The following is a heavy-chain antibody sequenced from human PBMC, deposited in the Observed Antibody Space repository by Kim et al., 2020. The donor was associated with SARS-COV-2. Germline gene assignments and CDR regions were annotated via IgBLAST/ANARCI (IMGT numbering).Heavy chain of an antibody. CDR1: GFTFSSYA. CDR3: AREGRRSITMVREPPPQY. Sequence: GGSLRLSCAASGFTFSSYAMHWVRQAPGKGLEWVAVISYDGSNKYYADSVKGRFTISRDNSKNTLYLQMNSLRAEDTAVYYCAREGRRSITMVREPPPQYWGQGTLVTVSS. D-gene: IGHD3-10*01. CDR2: ISYDGSNK. J-gene: IGHJ4*02. V-gene: IGHV3-30*04.